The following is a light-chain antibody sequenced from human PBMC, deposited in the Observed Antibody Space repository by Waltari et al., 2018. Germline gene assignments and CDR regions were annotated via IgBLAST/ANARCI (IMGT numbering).Light chain of an antibody. V-gene: IGKV1-13*02. CDR2: EAS. CDR1: QAISRS. J-gene: IGKJ5*01. Sequence: AIRLTQSPSSLSASVGDRVTMTCRASQAISRSVAWFQQKPGKVPKLLIFEASYLEDGVPSRFSGSGGGTRFTLTISSLQPEDFATYYCQHFYSYPSGFGQGTRLEIK. CDR3: QHFYSYPSG.